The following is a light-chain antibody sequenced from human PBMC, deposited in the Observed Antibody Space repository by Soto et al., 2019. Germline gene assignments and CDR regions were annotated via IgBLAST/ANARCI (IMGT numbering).Light chain of an antibody. CDR2: WAS. Sequence: DIVMTQSPDSLAVSLGERATINCKSSQSVLYSSNNKNYLGWYQQKPGQTPKLLIYWASTRDSGVPDRFSGRGSGTYFTLTIRSLQAADVAVYYCQHYYSPPYTFGQVTRLEIK. V-gene: IGKV4-1*01. CDR3: QHYYSPPYT. J-gene: IGKJ2*01. CDR1: QSVLYSSNNKNY.